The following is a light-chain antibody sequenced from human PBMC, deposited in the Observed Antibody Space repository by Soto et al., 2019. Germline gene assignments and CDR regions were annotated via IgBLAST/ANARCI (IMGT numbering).Light chain of an antibody. Sequence: EIVLTQSPGTLSLSPGERLTLSCRASQSVTSSYLAWYQHKPGQAPRLLIYGASTKATGTPDRFSGSGSGTDFTLTISRLEPEDFEVYYCQQYGTSPFTFGPGTKVDIK. CDR1: QSVTSSY. CDR2: GAS. CDR3: QQYGTSPFT. J-gene: IGKJ3*01. V-gene: IGKV3-20*01.